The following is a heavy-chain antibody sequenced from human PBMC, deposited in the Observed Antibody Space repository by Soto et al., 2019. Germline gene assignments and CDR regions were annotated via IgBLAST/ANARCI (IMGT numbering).Heavy chain of an antibody. V-gene: IGHV1-3*01. CDR1: GYTFTSYA. D-gene: IGHD3-22*01. CDR3: ARSSGYYYVDY. J-gene: IGHJ4*02. CDR2: INAGNGNT. Sequence: GASVKVSCKASGYTFTSYAMHWVRQAPGQRLEWMGWINAGNGNTKYSQKFQGRVTITRDTSASTAYMELNSLRSEDTAVFYCARSSGYYYVDYWGQGTLVTVPQ.